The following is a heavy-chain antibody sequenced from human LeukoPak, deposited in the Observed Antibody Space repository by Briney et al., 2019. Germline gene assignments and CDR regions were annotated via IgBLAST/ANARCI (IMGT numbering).Heavy chain of an antibody. Sequence: ASVKVSCKASGYTFTGYYMHWVRQAPGQGLEWMGWINPNSGGTNYAQKFQGRVTMTRDTSISTAYMELSRLRSDDTAVYYCARVSPPPAAGIYYFDYWGQGTLVTVSS. CDR3: ARVSPPPAAGIYYFDY. J-gene: IGHJ4*02. D-gene: IGHD6-13*01. CDR1: GYTFTGYY. CDR2: INPNSGGT. V-gene: IGHV1-2*02.